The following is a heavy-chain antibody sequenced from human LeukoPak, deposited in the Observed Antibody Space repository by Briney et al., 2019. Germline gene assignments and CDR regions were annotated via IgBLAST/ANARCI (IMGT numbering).Heavy chain of an antibody. CDR2: IYYSGST. J-gene: IGHJ4*02. CDR1: GGSISSGDYY. V-gene: IGHV4-30-4*01. CDR3: ARVGPGVWFDY. D-gene: IGHD3-16*01. Sequence: SETLSLTCTVSGGSISSGDYYWSWIRQPPGKGLEWIGNIYYSGSTYYNPSLKSRVTKSVDTSKNQFSLKLSSVTAADTAVYYCARVGPGVWFDYWGQGTLVTVSS.